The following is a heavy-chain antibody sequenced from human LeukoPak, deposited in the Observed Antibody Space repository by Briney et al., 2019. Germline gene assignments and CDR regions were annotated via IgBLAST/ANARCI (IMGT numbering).Heavy chain of an antibody. CDR2: INGSGGRT. CDR3: AKDSVVVAGLVNYFDY. J-gene: IGHJ4*02. V-gene: IGHV3-23*01. D-gene: IGHD6-19*01. CDR1: GFTFSNYA. Sequence: GGSLRLSCAASGFTFSNYAMSWVRQAPGKGLEWVSDINGSGGRTNYADSVKGRFTISRDNSKNTLYLQMKSLRAEDTAVYFCAKDSVVVAGLVNYFDYWGQGTLVTVSS.